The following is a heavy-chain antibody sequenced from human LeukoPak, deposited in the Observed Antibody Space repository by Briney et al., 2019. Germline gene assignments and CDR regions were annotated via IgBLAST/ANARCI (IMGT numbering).Heavy chain of an antibody. J-gene: IGHJ5*02. D-gene: IGHD5-18*01. CDR2: INPNSGGT. Sequence: ASVKVSCKASGYTFTGYYMHWVRQAPGQGLEWMGWINPNSGGTNYAQKFQGRVTMTRDTSITTAYLELSRLRPDDTAVYYCARDRQQLWLSGWFDPWGQGTLVTVSS. CDR3: ARDRQQLWLSGWFDP. CDR1: GYTFTGYY. V-gene: IGHV1-2*02.